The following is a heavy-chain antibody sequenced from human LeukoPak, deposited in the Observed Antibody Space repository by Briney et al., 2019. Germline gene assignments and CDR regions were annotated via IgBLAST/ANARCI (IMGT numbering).Heavy chain of an antibody. V-gene: IGHV3-23*01. J-gene: IGHJ4*02. CDR3: AKDPWDGSGGFDY. CDR1: GFTFSSYA. CDR2: ISGSGRST. Sequence: GGSLRLSCAASGFTFSSYAMSWVRQAPGKGLEWVSAISGSGRSTYYADSVKGRFTISRDNSKNTLYLQMNSLRAEDTAVYYCAKDPWDGSGGFDYWGQGTLVTVSS. D-gene: IGHD3-10*01.